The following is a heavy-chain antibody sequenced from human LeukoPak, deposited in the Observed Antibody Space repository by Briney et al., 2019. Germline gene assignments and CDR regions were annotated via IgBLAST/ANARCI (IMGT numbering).Heavy chain of an antibody. CDR2: IYSGGNT. CDR1: GFTVSNNY. J-gene: IGHJ4*02. Sequence: PGGSLRLSCAASGFTVSNNYISWVRQAPGKGLEWVSFIYSGGNTYYADSVKGRFTISRDNSKNTVHLQMNSLRAEDTAMYYCARRAGDYSHPYDYWGQGTLVTVSS. V-gene: IGHV3-53*01. D-gene: IGHD3-22*01. CDR3: ARRAGDYSHPYDY.